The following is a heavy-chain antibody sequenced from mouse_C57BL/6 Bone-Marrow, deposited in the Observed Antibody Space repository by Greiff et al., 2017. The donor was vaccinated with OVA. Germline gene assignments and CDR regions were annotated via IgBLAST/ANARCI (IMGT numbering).Heavy chain of an antibody. J-gene: IGHJ3*01. CDR2: IYPGSGST. Sequence: QVQLQQPGAELVKPGASVKMSCKASGYTFTSYWITWVKQRPGQGLEWIGDIYPGSGSTNYNQKFKSTATLTVDTSSSTAYMQLSSLTSEDSAVYDCARGGLLEAWFAYWGQGTLVTVSA. CDR1: GYTFTSYW. CDR3: ARGGLLEAWFAY. D-gene: IGHD1-1*01. V-gene: IGHV1-55*01.